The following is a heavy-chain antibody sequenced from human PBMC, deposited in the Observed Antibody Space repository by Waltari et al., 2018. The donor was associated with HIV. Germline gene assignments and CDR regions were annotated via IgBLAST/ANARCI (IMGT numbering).Heavy chain of an antibody. CDR2: ISSTSISI. Sequence: DVQLVESGGGLVNPGGSLGLSSLVSGFTFNTFHLKWVCQAPGKGLEWVSSISSTSISIYYADSVKVRFTISRDKAKNSLYLQINNLRAEDTAVYYCASEDFWGGPHNWGQGTLVTVSS. CDR1: GFTFNTFH. J-gene: IGHJ4*02. V-gene: IGHV3-21*02. D-gene: IGHD3-3*01. CDR3: ASEDFWGGPHN.